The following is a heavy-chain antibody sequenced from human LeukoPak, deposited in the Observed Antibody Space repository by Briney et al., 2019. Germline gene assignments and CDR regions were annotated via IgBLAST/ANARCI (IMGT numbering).Heavy chain of an antibody. J-gene: IGHJ4*02. Sequence: SVKVSRKASGGTFSSYAISWVRQAPGQGLEWMGRIIPIFGIANYAQKFQGRVTITADKSASTAYMELSSLRSEDTAVYYCARDGGTTVISEYFDYWGQGTLVTVSS. V-gene: IGHV1-69*04. CDR3: ARDGGTTVISEYFDY. D-gene: IGHD4-17*01. CDR1: GGTFSSYA. CDR2: IIPIFGIA.